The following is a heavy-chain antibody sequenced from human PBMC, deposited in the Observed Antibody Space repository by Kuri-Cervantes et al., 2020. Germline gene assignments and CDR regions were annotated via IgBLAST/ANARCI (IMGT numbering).Heavy chain of an antibody. CDR3: ARGRPLYASGPFDP. CDR2: ISAYNGNT. Sequence: ASVKVSCKASGYTFTSYGISWVRQAPGQGLEWMGWISAYNGNTNYAQKLQGRVTMTRDTSTSTVYMELNSLRPEDTAVYYCARGRPLYASGPFDPWGQGTLVTVSS. V-gene: IGHV1-18*01. CDR1: GYTFTSYG. J-gene: IGHJ5*02. D-gene: IGHD3-10*01.